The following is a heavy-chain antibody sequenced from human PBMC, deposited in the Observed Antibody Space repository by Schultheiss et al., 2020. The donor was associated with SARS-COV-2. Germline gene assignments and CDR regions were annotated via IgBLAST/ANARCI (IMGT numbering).Heavy chain of an antibody. J-gene: IGHJ3*02. CDR3: ARDRGTAAAGTHVFDI. Sequence: GGSLRLSCAASGFTFSSYSMNWVRQAPGEGLEWVSYISSSSNSIYYADSVKGRFTISRDNARNSLFLQMNSLRDEDTAVYYCARDRGTAAAGTHVFDIWGQGTMVTVS. CDR1: GFTFSSYS. D-gene: IGHD6-13*01. CDR2: ISSSSNSI. V-gene: IGHV3-48*02.